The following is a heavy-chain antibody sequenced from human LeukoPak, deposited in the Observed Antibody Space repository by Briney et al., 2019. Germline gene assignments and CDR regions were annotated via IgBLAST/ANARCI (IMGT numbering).Heavy chain of an antibody. J-gene: IGHJ6*03. V-gene: IGHV4-39*07. Sequence: SETLSLTCTVSGGSISSSSYYWGWIRQPPGKGLEWIGSIYYSGSTYYNPSLKSRVTISVDTSKNQFSLKLSSVTAADTAVYYCARDLKVRYCSSTSCSDYYYMDVWGKGTTVTVSS. D-gene: IGHD2-2*01. CDR1: GGSISSSSYY. CDR2: IYYSGST. CDR3: ARDLKVRYCSSTSCSDYYYMDV.